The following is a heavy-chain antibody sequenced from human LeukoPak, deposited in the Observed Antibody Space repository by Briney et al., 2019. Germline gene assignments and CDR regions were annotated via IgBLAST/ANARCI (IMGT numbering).Heavy chain of an antibody. CDR2: ISSNEYDT. CDR3: VKDLNGTWSFDY. CDR1: EFTFSAYF. V-gene: IGHV3-64D*06. Sequence: GGSLRLSCSASEFTFSAYFMHWVRQAPGKGLEYVSSISSNEYDTYHADSVKGRFTISRDNSKNTLFLQMSSLRAEDTAVYYCVKDLNGTWSFDYWGQGTLVTVSS. D-gene: IGHD2-8*01. J-gene: IGHJ4*02.